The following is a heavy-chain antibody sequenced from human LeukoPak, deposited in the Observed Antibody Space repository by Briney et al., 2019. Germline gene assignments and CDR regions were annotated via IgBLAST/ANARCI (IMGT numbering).Heavy chain of an antibody. V-gene: IGHV3-64*01. D-gene: IGHD2-8*01. Sequence: GGSLRLSCAGSGFTFSSYAMHWVRQAPGKGLEYVSGISSNGGSTYHANSVKGRFTISRDNSKNTLYLQMGSLRAEDMAVYYCAREYCTNGVCYKRFDYWGQGTLVTVSS. CDR1: GFTFSSYA. CDR2: ISSNGGST. CDR3: AREYCTNGVCYKRFDY. J-gene: IGHJ4*02.